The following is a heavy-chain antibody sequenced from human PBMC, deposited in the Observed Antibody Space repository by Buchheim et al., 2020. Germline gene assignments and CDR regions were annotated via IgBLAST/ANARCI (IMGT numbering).Heavy chain of an antibody. J-gene: IGHJ4*02. D-gene: IGHD6-6*01. CDR3: ARGGIAARRVGTADY. CDR2: INHSGST. CDR1: GGSFSGYY. V-gene: IGHV4-34*01. Sequence: QVQLQRWGAGLLKPSETLSLTCAVYGGSFSGYYWSWIRQPPGKGLEWIGEINHSGSTNYNPSLKSRVTISVDTSKNQFSLKLSSVTAADTAVYYCARGGIAARRVGTADYWGQGTL.